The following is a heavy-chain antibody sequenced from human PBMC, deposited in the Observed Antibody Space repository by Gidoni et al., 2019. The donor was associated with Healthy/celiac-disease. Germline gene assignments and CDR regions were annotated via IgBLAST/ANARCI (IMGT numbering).Heavy chain of an antibody. J-gene: IGHJ4*02. CDR2: IIPILGIA. CDR3: AIYGSGGL. Sequence: QVQLVQSGAEVKNPGSSVKVSCKAAGGTFSSYAISWVRQAHGQGLEWMGRIIPILGIANYAQKFQGRVTITADKSTSTAYMELSSLRSEDTAVYYCAIYGSGGLWGQGTLVTVSS. D-gene: IGHD3-10*01. CDR1: GGTFSSYA. V-gene: IGHV1-69*02.